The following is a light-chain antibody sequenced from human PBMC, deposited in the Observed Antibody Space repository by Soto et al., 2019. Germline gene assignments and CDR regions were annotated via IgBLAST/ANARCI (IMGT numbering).Light chain of an antibody. Sequence: ETVLTQSPGTLSLSPGERATLSCRASQSVKNNYLRWYQQKPGQAPRLLIYAASGRATGIPARFSGSGSGTDFTLTISRLEPEDCAVYYCQQYATSPRTFGQGTKVEIQ. CDR2: AAS. V-gene: IGKV3-20*01. CDR1: QSVKNNY. CDR3: QQYATSPRT. J-gene: IGKJ1*01.